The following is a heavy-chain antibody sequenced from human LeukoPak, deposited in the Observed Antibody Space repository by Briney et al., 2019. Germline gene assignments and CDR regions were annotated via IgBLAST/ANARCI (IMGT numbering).Heavy chain of an antibody. CDR2: ISSSSSYI. CDR3: AQSGDAYAFDI. J-gene: IGHJ3*02. D-gene: IGHD4-17*01. CDR1: GFTFSDYF. V-gene: IGHV3-21*01. Sequence: GGSLRLSCAASGFTFSDYFMEWVRQAPGKGLEWVSSISSSSSYIYYADSVKGRFTISRDNAKNSLYLQMNSLRAEDTAVYYCAQSGDAYAFDIWGQGTMVTVSS.